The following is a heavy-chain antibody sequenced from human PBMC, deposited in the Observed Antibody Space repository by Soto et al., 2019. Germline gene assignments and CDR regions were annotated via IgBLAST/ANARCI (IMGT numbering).Heavy chain of an antibody. CDR2: MNPNSGNT. Sequence: QVQLVQSGAEVKKPGASVKVSCKASGYTFTSYDIHWVRQATGQGLEWMGWMNPNSGNTGYAQKFQGRVTMTRNTSISTVYMELSILRSEYTAMSYCAREKTSCVMDVWGQGTTVTVSS. V-gene: IGHV1-8*01. CDR1: GYTFTSYD. J-gene: IGHJ6*02. CDR3: AREKTSCVMDV.